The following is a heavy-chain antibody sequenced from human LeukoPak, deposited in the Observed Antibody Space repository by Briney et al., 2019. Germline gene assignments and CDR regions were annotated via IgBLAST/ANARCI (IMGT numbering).Heavy chain of an antibody. V-gene: IGHV3-66*01. CDR2: IYSGGST. Sequence: GSLRLSCAASEFSVGSNYMTWVRQAPGKGLEWVSLIYSGGSTYYADSVKGRFTISRDNSKNTLYLQMNSLRAEDTAVYYCARETTTVTPTFDYWGQGTLVTVSS. J-gene: IGHJ4*02. CDR3: ARETTTVTPTFDY. D-gene: IGHD4-17*01. CDR1: EFSVGSNY.